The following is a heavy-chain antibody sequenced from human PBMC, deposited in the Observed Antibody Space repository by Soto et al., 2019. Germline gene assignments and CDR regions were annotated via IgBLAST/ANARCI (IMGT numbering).Heavy chain of an antibody. J-gene: IGHJ6*02. CDR2: INHSGST. CDR3: ARGWVVVVPAAMRRYYYYYGMDV. CDR1: GGSFSGYY. V-gene: IGHV4-34*01. D-gene: IGHD2-2*01. Sequence: SETLSLTCAVYGGSFSGYYWSWIRQPPGKGLEWIGEINHSGSTNYNPSLKSRVTISVDTSKNQFSLKLISVTAADTAVYYCARGWVVVVPAAMRRYYYYYGMDVWGQGTTVTVSS.